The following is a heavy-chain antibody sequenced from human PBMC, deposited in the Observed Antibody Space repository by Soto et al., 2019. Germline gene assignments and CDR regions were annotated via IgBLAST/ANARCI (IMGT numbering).Heavy chain of an antibody. D-gene: IGHD6-13*01. CDR2: IIPILGIA. J-gene: IGHJ5*02. CDR3: ARGSSSSSRYNWFDP. CDR1: GGTFSSYT. Sequence: ASVKVSCKASGGTFSSYTISWVRQAPGQGLEWMGRIIPILGIANYAQKFQGRVTITADKSTSTAYMELSSLRSEDTAVYYCARGSSSSSRYNWFDPWGQGTLVTVSS. V-gene: IGHV1-69*02.